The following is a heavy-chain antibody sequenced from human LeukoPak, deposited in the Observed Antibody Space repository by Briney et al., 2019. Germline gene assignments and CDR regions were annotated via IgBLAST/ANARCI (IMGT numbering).Heavy chain of an antibody. CDR1: GGSISSISYY. V-gene: IGHV4-39*07. Sequence: SETLSLTCTVSGGSISSISYYWGWIRQPPGKGLEWIGSMYHNGSTYYNPSLKSRVTISVDTSKNQFSLKLSSVTAADTAVYYCARTSSSGLVGGYYFDYWGQGTLVTVSS. J-gene: IGHJ4*02. CDR2: MYHNGST. CDR3: ARTSSSGLVGGYYFDY. D-gene: IGHD6-19*01.